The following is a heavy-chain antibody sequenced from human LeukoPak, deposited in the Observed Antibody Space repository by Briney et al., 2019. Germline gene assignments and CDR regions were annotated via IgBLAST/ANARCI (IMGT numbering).Heavy chain of an antibody. J-gene: IGHJ6*03. Sequence: GGSLRLSCAASGFIFSAYSMDWVRQAPGKGLEWVSYISSNPGTTYYADSVKGRFTISRDSAKNSLYLQMNSLRAEDTAVYYCARDIGSGYNPGLMDVWGKGTTVTVSS. CDR3: ARDIGSGYNPGLMDV. CDR2: ISSNPGTT. V-gene: IGHV3-48*04. CDR1: GFIFSAYS. D-gene: IGHD5-12*01.